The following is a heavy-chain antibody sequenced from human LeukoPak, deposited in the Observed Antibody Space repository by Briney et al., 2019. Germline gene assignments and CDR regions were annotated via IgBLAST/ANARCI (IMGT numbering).Heavy chain of an antibody. V-gene: IGHV4-39*01. Sequence: SETLSLTCSVSGGSISSSSYYWDWIRQPPGKGLEWIGSIYYSGSTYYNPSLKSRVTISVDTSKNQFSLKRNSVTAADTAVYYCARHVAATGDFDFWGQGTLVTVSS. CDR1: GGSISSSSYY. CDR3: ARHVAATGDFDF. D-gene: IGHD6-13*01. J-gene: IGHJ4*02. CDR2: IYYSGST.